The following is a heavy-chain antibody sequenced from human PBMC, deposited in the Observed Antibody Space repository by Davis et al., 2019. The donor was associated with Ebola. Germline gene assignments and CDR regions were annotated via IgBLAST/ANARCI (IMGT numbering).Heavy chain of an antibody. V-gene: IGHV5-51*01. J-gene: IGHJ4*02. D-gene: IGHD6-19*01. CDR3: ASSSSGWYYFDY. CDR1: GYTFASYW. CDR2: IYPGDSDT. Sequence: GESLKISCKGSGYTFASYWIAWVRQMPGKGLECMGIIYPGDSDTRYSPSFQGQVTISADKSISTAYLQWSSLKASDTAMYYCASSSSGWYYFDYWGQGTLVTVSS.